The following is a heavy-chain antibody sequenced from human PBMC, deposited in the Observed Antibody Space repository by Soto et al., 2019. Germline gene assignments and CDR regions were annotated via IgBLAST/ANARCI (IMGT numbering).Heavy chain of an antibody. CDR3: ARERSPTICPSAWDY. Sequence: QVQLVESGGGVVQPGRSLRLSCAASGFTFSSYAMHWVRQAPGKGLEWVAVISYDGSNKYYADSVKGRFTISRDNSKKTLYLQMNSLRAEDTAVYYCARERSPTICPSAWDYWGQGTLVTVSS. V-gene: IGHV3-30-3*01. D-gene: IGHD3-3*01. CDR2: ISYDGSNK. J-gene: IGHJ4*02. CDR1: GFTFSSYA.